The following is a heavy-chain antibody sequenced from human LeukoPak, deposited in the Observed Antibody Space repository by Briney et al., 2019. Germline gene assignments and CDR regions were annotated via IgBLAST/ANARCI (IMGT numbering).Heavy chain of an antibody. D-gene: IGHD3-22*01. CDR3: ARNRAGYGMIVD. CDR1: GFSLSTSGVG. V-gene: IGHV2-5*02. CDR2: IYWDDDK. Sequence: SGPTLVNPPQTLTLTCTFSGFSLSTSGVGVGWIRQPPGKALEWLALIYWDDDKRYSPSLKSRLTITKDTSKNQVVLTMTSMDPVDTATYYCARNRAGYGMIVDWGQGTLVTVSS. J-gene: IGHJ4*02.